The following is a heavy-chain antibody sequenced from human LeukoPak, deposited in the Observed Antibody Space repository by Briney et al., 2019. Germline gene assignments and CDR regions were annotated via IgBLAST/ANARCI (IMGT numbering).Heavy chain of an antibody. CDR2: IYSGGST. Sequence: GGSLRLSCAASGFTVSSNYMSRVRQAPGKGLEWVSVIYSGGSTYYADSVKGRFTISRDNSKNTLYLQMNSLRAEDTAVYYCARDLTVGATRGDAFDIWGQGTMVTVSS. V-gene: IGHV3-66*01. CDR1: GFTVSSNY. CDR3: ARDLTVGATRGDAFDI. J-gene: IGHJ3*02. D-gene: IGHD1-26*01.